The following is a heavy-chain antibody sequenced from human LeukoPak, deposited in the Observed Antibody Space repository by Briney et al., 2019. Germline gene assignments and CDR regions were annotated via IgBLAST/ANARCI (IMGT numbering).Heavy chain of an antibody. Sequence: SSETLSLTCTVSGGSISSYYWGWIRQPPGKGLEWIGNIFYSGSTYYSPSLRSRVTISLDTSRNQFSLKLNSVTAADTAVYYCARGAGRAGNFDYWGQGTLVTVSS. J-gene: IGHJ4*02. CDR1: GGSISSYY. CDR2: IFYSGST. CDR3: ARGAGRAGNFDY. V-gene: IGHV4-39*07. D-gene: IGHD6-19*01.